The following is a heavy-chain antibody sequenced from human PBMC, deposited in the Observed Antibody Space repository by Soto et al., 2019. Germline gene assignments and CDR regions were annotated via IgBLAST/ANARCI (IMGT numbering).Heavy chain of an antibody. CDR2: INPSGGST. CDR1: GYTFTSYY. Sequence: QVQLVQSGAEVKKPGASVKVSCKASGYTFTSYYMHWVRQAPGQGLEWMGIINPSGGSTSYAQKVPGRVHMTRGTSTGKVHMEPSSLRSEDPAVFFRGRATPSGSYVPHWGQGTLVTVSS. J-gene: IGHJ1*01. V-gene: IGHV1-46*01. D-gene: IGHD1-26*01. CDR3: GRATPSGSYVPH.